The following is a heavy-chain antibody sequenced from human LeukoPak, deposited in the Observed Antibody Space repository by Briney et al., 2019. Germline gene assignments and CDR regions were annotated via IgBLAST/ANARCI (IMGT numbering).Heavy chain of an antibody. CDR3: ARETSTGVFLDY. V-gene: IGHV3-48*03. Sequence: PGGSLRLSRAASGFTFSSYEMNWVRQAPGKGLEWVSYISSSGSTIYYADSVKGRFTISRDNAKNSLYLQMNSLRAEDTAVYYCARETSTGVFLDYWGQGTLVTVSS. D-gene: IGHD3-10*01. CDR2: ISSSGSTI. CDR1: GFTFSSYE. J-gene: IGHJ4*02.